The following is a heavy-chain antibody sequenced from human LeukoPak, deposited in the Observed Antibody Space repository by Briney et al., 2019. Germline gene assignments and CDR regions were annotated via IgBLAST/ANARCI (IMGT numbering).Heavy chain of an antibody. D-gene: IGHD1-7*01. V-gene: IGHV3-21*01. CDR2: ISSRSSYI. Sequence: GGSLRLSCAASGFTFSSYSMNWVRQAPGKGLEWVSSISSRSSYIYYADSVKGRFTISRDNAKNSLYLQMNSLRAEDMAVYYCARDRLSGTTDFQDWGQGTLVTVSS. CDR1: GFTFSSYS. CDR3: ARDRLSGTTDFQD. J-gene: IGHJ1*01.